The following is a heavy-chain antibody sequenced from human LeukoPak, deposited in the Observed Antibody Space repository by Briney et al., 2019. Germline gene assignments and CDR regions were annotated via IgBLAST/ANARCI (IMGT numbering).Heavy chain of an antibody. D-gene: IGHD4-17*01. CDR1: GFTFTTYA. Sequence: GGSLRLSCAASGFTFTTYAMHWVRQAPGKGLEWVAVISNDAAKKYYADSVKGRSAISRDNSENTLYLQMNSLRAEDTAVYYCAKDMNTVTTTFDYWGQGTLVTVSS. V-gene: IGHV3-30*18. J-gene: IGHJ4*02. CDR3: AKDMNTVTTTFDY. CDR2: ISNDAAKK.